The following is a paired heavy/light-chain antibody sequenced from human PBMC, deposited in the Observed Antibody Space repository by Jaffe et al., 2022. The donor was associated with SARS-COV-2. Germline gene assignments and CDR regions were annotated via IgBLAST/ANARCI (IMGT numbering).Light chain of an antibody. V-gene: IGLV2-14*01. Sequence: QSALTQPASVSGSPGQSITISCTGTSSDVGGYNYVSWYQQHPGKAPKLMIYEVSNRPSGVSNRFSGSKSGNTASLTISGLQAEDEADYYCSSYTSSSSVVFGGGTKLTVL. J-gene: IGLJ2*01. CDR1: SSDVGGYNY. CDR3: SSYTSSSSVV. CDR2: EVS.
Heavy chain of an antibody. Sequence: QVQLVESGGGLVKPGGSLRLSCAASGFTFSDYYMSWIRQAPGKGLEWVSYISSSGSTIYYADSVKGRFTISRDNAKNSLYLQMNSLRAEDTAVYYCARVGRYCSGGSCYSRHYYGMDVWGQGTTVTVSS. CDR2: ISSSGSTI. CDR1: GFTFSDYY. J-gene: IGHJ6*02. V-gene: IGHV3-11*01. CDR3: ARVGRYCSGGSCYSRHYYGMDV. D-gene: IGHD2-15*01.